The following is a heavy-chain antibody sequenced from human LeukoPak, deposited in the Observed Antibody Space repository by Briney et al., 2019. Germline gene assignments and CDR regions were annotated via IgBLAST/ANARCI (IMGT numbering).Heavy chain of an antibody. CDR2: ISNVGLTT. Sequence: GGSLRLSCTASAFTLGDFYMSWIRQAPGKGLEWIAYISNVGLTTYYAESVKGRFTISRDNAKNSLYLQMNSLRAEDTAVYYCACDFRYLGHDFWGQGTLVTV. J-gene: IGHJ4*02. V-gene: IGHV3-11*01. CDR1: AFTLGDFY. D-gene: IGHD2-21*02. CDR3: ACDFRYLGHDF.